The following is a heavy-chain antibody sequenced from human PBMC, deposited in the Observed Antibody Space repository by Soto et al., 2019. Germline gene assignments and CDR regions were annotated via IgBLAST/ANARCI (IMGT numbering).Heavy chain of an antibody. Sequence: QVQLQESGPGLVEPSQTLSLTCTISNGAINRGGYYWSWIRQRPGQGLEWVGYMSYTGNTYYSPSLTSRVTISVDTSKNQLSLKLTSVTAADTAIYFSARARVISSRNCFDPRGQGTLVTVSS. D-gene: IGHD4-4*01. J-gene: IGHJ5*02. CDR2: MSYTGNT. CDR1: NGAINRGGYY. V-gene: IGHV4-31*03. CDR3: ARARVISSRNCFDP.